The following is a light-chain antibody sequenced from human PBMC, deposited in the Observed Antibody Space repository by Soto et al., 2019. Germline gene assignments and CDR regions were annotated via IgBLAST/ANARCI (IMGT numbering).Light chain of an antibody. V-gene: IGKV1-5*01. Sequence: DIQMTQSPSRLSASVGDRVTITCRASQTINSWLAWYQQKPGKAPKVLIFDASSLKTGVPSRFSGSGSRTEFTLTISNLQPDDFATYYCQQYDSYSSGPFGQGTKVDIK. CDR2: DAS. CDR1: QTINSW. J-gene: IGKJ1*01. CDR3: QQYDSYSSGP.